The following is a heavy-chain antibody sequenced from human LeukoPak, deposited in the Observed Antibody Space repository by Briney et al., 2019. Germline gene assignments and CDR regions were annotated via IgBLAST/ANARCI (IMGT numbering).Heavy chain of an antibody. D-gene: IGHD2-15*01. CDR2: IYTSGST. CDR3: ARDRGYCSGGSCYERCWFDP. Sequence: SETLSLTCTVSGGSFSDYYWSWIRQPAGKGLEWIGRIYTSGSTNYNPSLKSRVTMSLDMSKNQFSLKLNSVTAADTAVYYCARDRGYCSGGSCYERCWFDPWGQGTLVTVSS. V-gene: IGHV4-4*07. CDR1: GGSFSDYY. J-gene: IGHJ5*02.